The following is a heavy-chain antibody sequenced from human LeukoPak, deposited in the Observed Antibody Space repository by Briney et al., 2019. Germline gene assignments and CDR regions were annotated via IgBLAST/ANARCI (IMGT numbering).Heavy chain of an antibody. V-gene: IGHV1-18*01. J-gene: IGHJ5*02. CDR1: GYTFTSYG. CDR3: AREYRFLDLNWFDP. Sequence: GASVKVSCKASGYTFTSYGISWVRQAPGQGLEWMGWISAYNGNTNYAQKLQGRVTMTTDTSTSTAYMELRSLRSDDTAVYYCAREYRFLDLNWFDPWGQGTLVTVSS. CDR2: ISAYNGNT. D-gene: IGHD3-3*01.